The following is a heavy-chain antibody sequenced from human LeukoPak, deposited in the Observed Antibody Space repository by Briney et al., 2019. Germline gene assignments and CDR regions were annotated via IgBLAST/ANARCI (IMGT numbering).Heavy chain of an antibody. CDR3: VRDPPRDTAMVWKY. J-gene: IGHJ4*02. V-gene: IGHV3-23*01. CDR1: GFTFSSYA. D-gene: IGHD5-18*01. Sequence: GGSLRLSCAASGFTFSSYAMSWVRQAPGKGLEWVSAISGSGGSTYYADSVKGRFTISRDNSKNTLYLQMNSLRTEDTAVYYCVRDPPRDTAMVWKYWGQGTLVTVSS. CDR2: ISGSGGST.